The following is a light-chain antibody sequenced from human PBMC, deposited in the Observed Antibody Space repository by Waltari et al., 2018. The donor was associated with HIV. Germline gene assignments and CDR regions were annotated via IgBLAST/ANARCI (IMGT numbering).Light chain of an antibody. V-gene: IGKV3-20*01. J-gene: IGKJ1*01. CDR1: QRVRSSY. CDR3: QQYDSPPRT. Sequence: EIVLTQSPGTLSLSPGERAILSCRASQRVRSSYLAWYQQKPGQAPRLLIYGVPSRATGIPDRVSGSGSGTEFILTISRLEPEDFAVYYCQQYDSPPRTFGQGTKVEIK. CDR2: GVP.